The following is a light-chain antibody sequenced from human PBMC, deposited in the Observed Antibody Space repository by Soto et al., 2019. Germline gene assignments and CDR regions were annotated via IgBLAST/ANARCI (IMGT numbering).Light chain of an antibody. CDR1: QTISSW. CDR2: KAS. J-gene: IGKJ1*01. V-gene: IGKV1-5*03. CDR3: QHYYSYSDA. Sequence: DIQMTQSPSTLSASVGDRVTITCRASQTISSWLAWYQQKPGKAPKLLIYKASTLNSGVPSRFSGSGSGTEFTLTISSLQPEDFATYYCQHYYSYSDAFGQGTKVELK.